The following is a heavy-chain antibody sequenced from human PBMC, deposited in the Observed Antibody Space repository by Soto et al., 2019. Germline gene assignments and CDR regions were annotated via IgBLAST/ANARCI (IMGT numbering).Heavy chain of an antibody. CDR1: GGSISSYY. Sequence: QVQLQESGPGLVKPSETLSLTCTVSGGSISSYYWSWIRQPPGKGLEWIGYIYYSGSTNYNPSLXSLGANXXHTSQNQFSLKLSSVTAADTAVYSCASLWGWFGDYWGQGTLVTVSS. CDR2: IYYSGST. J-gene: IGHJ4*02. V-gene: IGHV4-59*08. D-gene: IGHD3-10*01. CDR3: ASLWGWFGDY.